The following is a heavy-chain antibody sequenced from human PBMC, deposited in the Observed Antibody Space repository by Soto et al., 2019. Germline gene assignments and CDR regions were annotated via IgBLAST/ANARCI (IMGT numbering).Heavy chain of an antibody. Sequence: ASVKVSCKASGGTFSSYTISWVRQAPGQGLEWMGRIIPILGIANYAQKFQGRVTITADKSTSTAYMELSSLRSEDTAVYYCASADCGGDCYLVYWGQGTLVTVSS. J-gene: IGHJ4*02. V-gene: IGHV1-69*02. D-gene: IGHD2-21*01. CDR1: GGTFSSYT. CDR3: ASADCGGDCYLVY. CDR2: IIPILGIA.